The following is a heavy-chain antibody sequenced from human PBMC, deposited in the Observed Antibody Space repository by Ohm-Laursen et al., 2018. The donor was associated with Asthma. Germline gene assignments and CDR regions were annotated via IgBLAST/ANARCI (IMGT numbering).Heavy chain of an antibody. Sequence: GSLRLSRAASGFTITNYWMHWVRQAPGKGLVWVSRSNGDGGSKSYAASVKGRFTISRDDAKNTVNLQMDRLRVDDTAVYYCAYEFGGSGDYWGQGTLVTVSS. CDR2: SNGDGGSK. CDR3: AYEFGGSGDY. CDR1: GFTITNYW. V-gene: IGHV3-74*01. D-gene: IGHD3-10*01. J-gene: IGHJ4*02.